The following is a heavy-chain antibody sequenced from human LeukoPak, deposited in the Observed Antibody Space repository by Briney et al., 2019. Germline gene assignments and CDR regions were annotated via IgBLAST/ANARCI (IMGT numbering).Heavy chain of an antibody. D-gene: IGHD5-24*01. V-gene: IGHV1-8*01. J-gene: IGHJ4*02. CDR1: GYTFTSYD. CDR2: MNPNSGNT. Sequence: GASVKVSCKASGYTFTSYDINWVRQATGQGLEWMGWMNPNSGNTGYAQVFQGRVTMTRNTSISTAYMELSSLRSEDTAVYYCARGLTRWLQFSLNYWGQGTLVTVSS. CDR3: ARGLTRWLQFSLNY.